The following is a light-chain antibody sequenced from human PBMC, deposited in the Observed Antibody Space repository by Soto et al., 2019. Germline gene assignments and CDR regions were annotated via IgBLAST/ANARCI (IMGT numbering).Light chain of an antibody. V-gene: IGKV3-20*01. CDR1: QSVSSN. CDR2: GAS. J-gene: IGKJ1*01. Sequence: EIVMTQSPATFYVSPGETATLSCRASQSVSSNLAWYQQKPGQAPRLLIYGASTRATGIPDRFSGSGSGTDFTLTISRLEPEDFAVYYCQQYGTSPGTFGQGTKVDIK. CDR3: QQYGTSPGT.